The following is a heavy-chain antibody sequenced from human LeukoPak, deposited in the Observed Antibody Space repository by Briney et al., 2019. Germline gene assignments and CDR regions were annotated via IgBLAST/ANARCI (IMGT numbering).Heavy chain of an antibody. J-gene: IGHJ5*02. V-gene: IGHV3-15*01. CDR3: STLYRLDP. CDR2: IKSKSEAGTP. D-gene: IGHD2/OR15-2a*01. Sequence: YPGGSLRLSCATSGFTFSNAWMSWVRQAPGKGLEWVGRIKSKSEAGTPDYAAPVKGRFTISRDGSKNTLYLQMNNLKTEDTAVYYCSTLYRLDPWGQGTLVTVSS. CDR1: GFTFSNAW.